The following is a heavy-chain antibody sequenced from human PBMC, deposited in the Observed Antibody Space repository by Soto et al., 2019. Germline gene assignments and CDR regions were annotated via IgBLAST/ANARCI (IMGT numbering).Heavy chain of an antibody. J-gene: IGHJ3*01. V-gene: IGHV3-33*05. D-gene: IGHD2-21*02. CDR2: ISFDSRDK. CDR3: ARVCGGDCGNAFDV. CDR1: GFTFSAYG. Sequence: QVQLVESGGGVVQPGRSLRLSCAASGFTFSAYGIHWVRQAPGKGLEWVATISFDSRDKLYVDSMNGRPTISRENSRNTVYLQMDSLRAEDTAVYHCARVCGGDCGNAFDVWGQGTVVAVSP.